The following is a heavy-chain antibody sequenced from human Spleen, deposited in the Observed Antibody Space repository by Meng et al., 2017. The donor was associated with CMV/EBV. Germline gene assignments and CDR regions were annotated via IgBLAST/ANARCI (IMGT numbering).Heavy chain of an antibody. D-gene: IGHD3-3*01. J-gene: IGHJ5*01. V-gene: IGHV1-69*05. CDR2: IIPIFGTA. CDR3: ARAPPLLEEPLDS. Sequence: KASGGTFSSYAISWVRQAPGQGLEWMGGIIPIFGTANYAQKFQGRVTITTDESTSTAYMELSRLRSDDTAVYYCARAPPLLEEPLDSWGQGTLVTVSS. CDR1: GGTFSSYA.